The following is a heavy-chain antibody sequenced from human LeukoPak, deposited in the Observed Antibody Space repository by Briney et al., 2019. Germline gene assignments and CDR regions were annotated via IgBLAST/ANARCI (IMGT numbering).Heavy chain of an antibody. V-gene: IGHV1-46*01. D-gene: IGHD1-26*01. J-gene: IGHJ5*02. CDR3: ARDNSVGDNAWWFDP. CDR2: INPTGGST. Sequence: ASVKVSCKASGGTFSSFAISWVRQAPGQGLEWMGLINPTGGSTGYAQKFQGRVTMTRDMSTSTDYMELSSLRSEDTAIYYCARDNSVGDNAWWFDPWGQGTLVTVSS. CDR1: GGTFSSFA.